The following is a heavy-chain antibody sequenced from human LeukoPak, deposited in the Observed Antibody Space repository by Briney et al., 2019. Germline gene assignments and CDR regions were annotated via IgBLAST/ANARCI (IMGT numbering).Heavy chain of an antibody. D-gene: IGHD1-26*01. V-gene: IGHV3-7*01. CDR1: GFTFSSYW. J-gene: IGHJ4*02. Sequence: GGSLRLSCAASGFTFSSYWMTWVRQAPGKGLEWVANIKQDGSEKYYVDSVMGRFTISRDNAMDSLYLQLNSLRVEDTAVYYCARDWKVGATFEIQGPIDDWGQGTLVTVSS. CDR3: ARDWKVGATFEIQGPIDD. CDR2: IKQDGSEK.